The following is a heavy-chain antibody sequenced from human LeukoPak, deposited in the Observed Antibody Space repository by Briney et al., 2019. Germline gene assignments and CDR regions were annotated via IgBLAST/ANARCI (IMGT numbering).Heavy chain of an antibody. Sequence: GGSLRLSCAASGFTFSSYAMSWVRQAPGKGLEWVSSVSGGGGTTHHADSVKGRFTISRDNYKSTLYLQMNSLGAGDTAVYYCARDGWNVFFDYWGQGALVSVSS. J-gene: IGHJ4*02. CDR1: GFTFSSYA. CDR3: ARDGWNVFFDY. CDR2: VSGGGGTT. D-gene: IGHD1-1*01. V-gene: IGHV3-23*01.